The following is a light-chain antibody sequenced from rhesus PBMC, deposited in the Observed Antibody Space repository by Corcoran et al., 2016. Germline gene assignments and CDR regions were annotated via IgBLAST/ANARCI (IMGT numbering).Light chain of an antibody. Sequence: QVILTQSPATLSLSPGERATLSCRASQSVSSYLAWYQQKPGQAPRLLIYGASSRATGSPDRFSGCESGTDFTLTISSLEPEDVGGYHCYQHSSGYSFGQGTKVEIK. CDR3: YQHSSGYS. CDR2: GAS. J-gene: IGKJ2*01. CDR1: QSVSSY. V-gene: IGKV3-10*01.